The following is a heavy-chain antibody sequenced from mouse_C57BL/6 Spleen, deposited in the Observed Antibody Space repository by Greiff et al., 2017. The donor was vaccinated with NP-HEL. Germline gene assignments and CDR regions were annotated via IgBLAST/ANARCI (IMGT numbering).Heavy chain of an antibody. CDR2: INPNNGGT. D-gene: IGHD2-14*01. Sequence: EVQLQQSGPELVKPGASVKISCKASGYTFTDYYMNWVKQSHGKSLEWIGDINPNNGGTSYNQKFKGKATLTVDKSSSTAYMELRSLTSEDSAVYYCARQGDRGYFDGWGTGTTGTGSS. J-gene: IGHJ1*03. CDR3: ARQGDRGYFDG. V-gene: IGHV1-26*01. CDR1: GYTFTDYY.